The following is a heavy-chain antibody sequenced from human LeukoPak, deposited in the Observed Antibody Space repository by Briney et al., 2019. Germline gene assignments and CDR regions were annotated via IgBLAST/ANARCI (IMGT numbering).Heavy chain of an antibody. CDR1: GFPLSSYS. V-gene: IGHV3-48*01. Sequence: GGSLRLSCAASGFPLSSYSINWVRQAPGKGLEWVSYISSSGSAIYYVDSVKGRFTVSRDNAKNSLFLQMNSPRAEDTAVYYCAKTHYYPQSLQGGEPYYFDYWGQGTLVTVSS. CDR2: ISSSGSAI. D-gene: IGHD3-22*01. J-gene: IGHJ4*02. CDR3: AKTHYYPQSLQGGEPYYFDY.